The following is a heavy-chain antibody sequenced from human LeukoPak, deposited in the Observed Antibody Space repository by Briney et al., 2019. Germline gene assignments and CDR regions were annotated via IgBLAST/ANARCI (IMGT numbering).Heavy chain of an antibody. CDR2: IYPSSGYE. CDR3: VREEEGGTFDY. D-gene: IGHD3-16*01. Sequence: ATVKVSCKASGYIFTSYYIHWVRQAPGQGLEWMGIIYPSSGYETYAETFQGRVTMAMDTSTSTVDMELSSLRSEDTAVYYCVREEEGGTFDYWGQGTLVTVS. J-gene: IGHJ4*02. CDR1: GYIFTSYY. V-gene: IGHV1-46*01.